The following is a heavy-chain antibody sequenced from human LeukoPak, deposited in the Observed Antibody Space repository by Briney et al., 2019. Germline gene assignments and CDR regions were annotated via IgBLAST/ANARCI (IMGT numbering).Heavy chain of an antibody. CDR1: GGSISSSSYY. Sequence: SETLSLTCTVSGGSISSSSYYWGWIRQPPGKGLEWIGSIYYSGSTYYNPSLKSRVTISVDTSKNQFSLKLSSVTAADTAVYYCARTGPHYYYGMDVWGQGTTVTVSS. CDR2: IYYSGST. D-gene: IGHD3-9*01. V-gene: IGHV4-39*07. CDR3: ARTGPHYYYGMDV. J-gene: IGHJ6*02.